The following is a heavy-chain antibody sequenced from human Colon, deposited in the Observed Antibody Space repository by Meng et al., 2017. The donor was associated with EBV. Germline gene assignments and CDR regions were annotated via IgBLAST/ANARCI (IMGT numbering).Heavy chain of an antibody. CDR2: IPHRGSS. Sequence: VQSREAVTALGTPSETLSHTCAFSGDSITNHSGWAGARQPPGKGLEWIGEIPHRGSSAYNPSLKSRVRMSIDKSKYQFSRKLTSVTAADTAVYHCLRGSGRSVWGQGTLVTVSS. V-gene: IGHV4-4*02. D-gene: IGHD3-10*01. CDR3: LRGSGRSV. CDR1: GDSITNHSG. J-gene: IGHJ1*01.